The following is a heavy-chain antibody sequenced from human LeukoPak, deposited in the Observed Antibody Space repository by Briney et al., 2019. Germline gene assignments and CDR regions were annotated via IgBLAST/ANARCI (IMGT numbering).Heavy chain of an antibody. CDR1: GGSISSSNFY. CDR2: IYYSGST. D-gene: IGHD3-9*01. CDR3: ASLGDILTGYYTADAFDI. V-gene: IGHV4-39*07. Sequence: SETLSLTCTVSGGSISSSNFYWGWIRQPPGKGLEWIGSIYYSGSTYYNPSLKSRVTMSVDTSKNQFSLKLSSVTAADTAVYYCASLGDILTGYYTADAFDIWGQGTMVTVSS. J-gene: IGHJ3*02.